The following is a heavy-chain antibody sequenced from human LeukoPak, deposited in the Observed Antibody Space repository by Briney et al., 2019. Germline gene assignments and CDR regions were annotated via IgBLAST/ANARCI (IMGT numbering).Heavy chain of an antibody. CDR3: ASGDVFNY. D-gene: IGHD4-17*01. V-gene: IGHV3-7*01. Sequence: GGSLRLSCADSGFTFSSSWMTWVRQTPGKGLEWVANINQDGSVKHYVDSMKGRFTISRDNAKNSLFLQMNSLRAEDTAVYFCASGDVFNYWGQGTLVTVSS. CDR1: GFTFSSSW. J-gene: IGHJ4*02. CDR2: INQDGSVK.